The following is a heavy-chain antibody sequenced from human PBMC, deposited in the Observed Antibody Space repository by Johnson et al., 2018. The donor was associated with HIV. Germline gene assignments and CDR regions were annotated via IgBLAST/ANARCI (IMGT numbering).Heavy chain of an antibody. J-gene: IGHJ3*02. CDR3: AKDDRELDAFDI. CDR1: GFTFSSYG. Sequence: QMLLVESGGGVVQPGGSLRLSCAASGFTFSSYGMHWVRQAPGKGLEWVAVIWYDGSNKYYADSVKGRFTISRDNSKNTLYLQMNSLRAEDTAVYYCAKDDRELDAFDIWGQGTMVTVSS. D-gene: IGHD1-26*01. V-gene: IGHV3-33*06. CDR2: IWYDGSNK.